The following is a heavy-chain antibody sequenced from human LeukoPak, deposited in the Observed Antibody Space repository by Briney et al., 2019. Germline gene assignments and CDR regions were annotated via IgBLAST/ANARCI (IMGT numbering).Heavy chain of an antibody. CDR1: GTSISSSS. J-gene: IGHJ5*02. V-gene: IGHV4-59*01. CDR2: VFYGGSV. Sequence: SETLSLTCSVSGTSISSSSWTWLRQPPGKGLEWIGYVFYGGSVNSNPSLKSRVTISLDTSKNQVSLKLTSVTPADTAVYYCARRGGQKYNYFDPWGQGTLVTVSS. D-gene: IGHD2-15*01. CDR3: ARRGGQKYNYFDP.